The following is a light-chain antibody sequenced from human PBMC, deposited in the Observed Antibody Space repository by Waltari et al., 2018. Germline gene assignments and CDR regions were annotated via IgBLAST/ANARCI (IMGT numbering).Light chain of an antibody. J-gene: IGLJ2*01. CDR3: QAWDSSTVV. Sequence: SYELTQPPSVSVSPGQTASLTCSGDKLGAKYVCWYQQKPGQSPVLVIYQDTKRPSGIPERFSGSNSGNTATLTISGTQAMDEADYYCQAWDSSTVVFGGGTKLTVL. CDR1: KLGAKY. CDR2: QDT. V-gene: IGLV3-1*01.